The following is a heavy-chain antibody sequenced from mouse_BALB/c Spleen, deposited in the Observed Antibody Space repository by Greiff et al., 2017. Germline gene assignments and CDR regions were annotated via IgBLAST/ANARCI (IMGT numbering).Heavy chain of an antibody. V-gene: IGHV1S81*02. CDR3: KRAYYGKPFAD. D-gene: IGHD2-1*01. J-gene: IGHJ3*01. Sequence: VQLQQSGAELVKPGASVKLSCKASGYTFTSYYMYWVKQRPGQGLVWIGEINPSYGGTNFNEKFTSKATLTVDKSSSTAYMQLSSLTSEDSAVYYVKRAYYGKPFADWGQGSRGTVA. CDR1: GYTFTSYY. CDR2: INPSYGGT.